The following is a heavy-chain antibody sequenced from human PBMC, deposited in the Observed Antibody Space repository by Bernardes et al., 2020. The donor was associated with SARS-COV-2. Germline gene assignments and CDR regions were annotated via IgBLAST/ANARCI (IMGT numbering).Heavy chain of an antibody. J-gene: IGHJ4*02. D-gene: IGHD3-22*01. CDR2: IYYSGDT. V-gene: IGHV4-59*08. CDR1: GGSISSFY. CDR3: ARLMVYDTSGYIPDY. Sequence: LSLTCSVSGGSISSFYWSWIRQPPGKGLEWLGYIYYSGDTNYNPSLESRVTISRDTSKNEFYLRLTSVTAADTAVYYCARLMVYDTSGYIPDYWGQGILVTVPS.